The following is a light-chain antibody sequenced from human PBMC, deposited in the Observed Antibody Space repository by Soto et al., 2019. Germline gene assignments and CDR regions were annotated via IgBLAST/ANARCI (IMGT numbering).Light chain of an antibody. J-gene: IGKJ1*01. CDR3: QQYQTFWT. CDR2: AAS. Sequence: DIRMTQSPSSVSASVVDRVSITFRASQGIKSWLAWYKKKPGRAPXXLIYAASSLQNGVPSRFSGSESGTDFTLTISSMKPDDYATYYCQQYQTFWTFGHGTKVDIK. V-gene: IGKV1-12*01. CDR1: QGIKSW.